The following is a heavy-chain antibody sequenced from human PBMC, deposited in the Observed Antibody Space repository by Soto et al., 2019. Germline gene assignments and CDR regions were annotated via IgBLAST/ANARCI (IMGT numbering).Heavy chain of an antibody. CDR3: ARYGTGTSLY. V-gene: IGHV3-30-3*01. Sequence: QVQLVESGGGVVQPGRSLRLSCAASGFTFSSYAMHWVRQAPGKGLEWVAVISYDGSNKYYAVSVKGRFTISRDNSKNTLYLQMNSLRAEDTAVYYCARYGTGTSLYWGQGTLVTVSS. CDR1: GFTFSSYA. D-gene: IGHD1-7*01. CDR2: ISYDGSNK. J-gene: IGHJ4*02.